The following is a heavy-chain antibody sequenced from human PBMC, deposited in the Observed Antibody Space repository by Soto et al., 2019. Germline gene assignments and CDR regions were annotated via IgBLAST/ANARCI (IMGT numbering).Heavy chain of an antibody. CDR2: INSDGSST. CDR1: WFTSSSYW. CDR3: ARDSSGYYGPQDY. J-gene: IGHJ4*02. Sequence: GGFMRLCYAVSWFTSSSYWLHWVRQAPGKGLVWVSRINSDGSSTSYADSVKGRFTISRDNAKNTLYLQMNSLRAEDTAVYYCARDSSGYYGPQDYWGQGTLVTVS. V-gene: IGHV3-74*01. D-gene: IGHD3-22*01.